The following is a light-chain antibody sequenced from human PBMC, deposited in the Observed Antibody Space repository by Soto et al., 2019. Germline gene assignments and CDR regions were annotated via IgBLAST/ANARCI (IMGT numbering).Light chain of an antibody. J-gene: IGLJ1*01. CDR1: GSDVRGYNL. V-gene: IGLV2-23*02. CDR2: EVT. CDR3: SSFRATDTFYV. Sequence: QSTLTQPASVSGSPGQSITISCTGTGSDVRGYNLVSWYQQHPGNAPKLIIFEVTKRPSGISKRFSGSKSGSTASLTISALQAEDEAAYYCSSFRATDTFYVFGTGTKVTVL.